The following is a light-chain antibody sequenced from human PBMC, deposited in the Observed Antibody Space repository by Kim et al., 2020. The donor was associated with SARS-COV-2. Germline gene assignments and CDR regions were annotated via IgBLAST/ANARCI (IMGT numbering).Light chain of an antibody. Sequence: PGERASLSCRTSQSVGNYLAWYQQKYGQPPRLLIYDASKRATGIPARFSGSGSGMDFTLTISSLEPEDFAVYYCQQRSHWPVTLIFGGGTKVDIK. J-gene: IGKJ4*01. CDR3: QQRSHWPVTLI. CDR1: QSVGNY. V-gene: IGKV3-11*01. CDR2: DAS.